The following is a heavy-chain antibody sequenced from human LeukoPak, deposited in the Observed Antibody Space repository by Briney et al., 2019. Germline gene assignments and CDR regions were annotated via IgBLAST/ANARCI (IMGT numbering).Heavy chain of an antibody. V-gene: IGHV4-34*01. J-gene: IGHJ5*02. Sequence: PSETLSLTYAVYGGSFSGYYWSWIRQPPGKGLEWIGEINHSGSTNYNPSLKSRVTISVDTSKNQFSLKLSSVTAADTAVYYCARAQFGVVEGTGFDPWGQGTLVTVSS. CDR3: ARAQFGVVEGTGFDP. CDR1: GGSFSGYY. D-gene: IGHD3-3*01. CDR2: INHSGST.